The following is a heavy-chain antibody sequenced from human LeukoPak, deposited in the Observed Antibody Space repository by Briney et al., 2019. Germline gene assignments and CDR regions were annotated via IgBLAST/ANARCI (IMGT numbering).Heavy chain of an antibody. CDR3: AKDQGAYDYSKAR. D-gene: IGHD3-16*01. V-gene: IGHV3-21*04. CDR2: ISSSTRYI. CDR1: GFTFSDYS. J-gene: IGHJ4*02. Sequence: PGGSLRLSCAASGFTFSDYSMNWVRQAPGKGLEWVSSISSSTRYIHYADSVKGRFTISRDNSKNTLYLQMNSLRAEDTAVYYCAKDQGAYDYSKARWGQGTLVTVSS.